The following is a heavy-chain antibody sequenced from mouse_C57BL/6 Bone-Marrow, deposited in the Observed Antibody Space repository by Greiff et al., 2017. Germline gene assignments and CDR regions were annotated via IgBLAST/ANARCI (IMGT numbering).Heavy chain of an antibody. CDR2: INPNNGGT. D-gene: IGHD1-1*01. J-gene: IGHJ4*01. Sequence: VQLKESGPELVKPGASVKIPCKASGYTFTDYNMDWVKQSPGKSLEWIGDINPNNGGTIYNQKFKGKATLTVDKSSSTAYMELRSLTSEDTAVYYCARGTTVVGGAMDFWGQGTSVTVSS. V-gene: IGHV1-18*01. CDR3: ARGTTVVGGAMDF. CDR1: GYTFTDYN.